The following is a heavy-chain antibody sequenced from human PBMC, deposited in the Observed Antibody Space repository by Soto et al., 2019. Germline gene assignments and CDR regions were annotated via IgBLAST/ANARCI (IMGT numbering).Heavy chain of an antibody. CDR2: IKEDGSQS. CDR3: ATDKYDSTGWDFEY. Sequence: EVQLVESGGGLVQPGGSLRLSCAASGFTFRNNWMSWVRQAPGKGLEWVATIKEDGSQSYYVDSVKGRFTISRDNAKNSLNLQMNSLRAEDTAVYYCATDKYDSTGWDFEYWGQGTLVTVSS. J-gene: IGHJ4*02. CDR1: GFTFRNNW. V-gene: IGHV3-7*01. D-gene: IGHD6-19*01.